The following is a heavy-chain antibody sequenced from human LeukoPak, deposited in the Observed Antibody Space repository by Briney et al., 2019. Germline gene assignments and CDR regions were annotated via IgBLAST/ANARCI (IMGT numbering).Heavy chain of an antibody. V-gene: IGHV4-34*01. CDR1: GGSFSGDY. J-gene: IGHJ6*02. Sequence: SETLSLTCAVYGGSFSGDYWSWIRQPPGKGLEWIGEINHRGSTNYKPSLKSRVTISVDTSKNQFSLKLSSVTAADTAVYYCARAGLIAVAGPYYYYYGMDVWGQGTTVTVSS. D-gene: IGHD6-19*01. CDR3: ARAGLIAVAGPYYYYYGMDV. CDR2: INHRGST.